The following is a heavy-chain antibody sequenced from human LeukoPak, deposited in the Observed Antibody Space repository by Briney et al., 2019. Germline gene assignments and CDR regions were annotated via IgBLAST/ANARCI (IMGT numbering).Heavy chain of an antibody. CDR3: ARDEGSPDYDDAFDI. CDR2: INPSGGST. D-gene: IGHD4-17*01. Sequence: GASVKVSCKASGYTFTSYYMHWVRQAPGQGLEWMGIINPSGGSTSYAQKFQGRVTMTRDTSTSTVYMELSSLRSEDTAVYYCARDEGSPDYDDAFDIWGQGTMVTVSS. V-gene: IGHV1-46*01. J-gene: IGHJ3*02. CDR1: GYTFTSYY.